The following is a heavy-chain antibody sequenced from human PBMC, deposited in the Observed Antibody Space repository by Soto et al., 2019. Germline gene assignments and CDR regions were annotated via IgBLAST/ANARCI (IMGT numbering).Heavy chain of an antibody. V-gene: IGHV1-69*01. CDR2: IVTLFGTA. CDR1: GGTFSSHS. CDR3: AREVGYGDFSAALLD. D-gene: IGHD4-17*01. J-gene: IGHJ4*02. Sequence: VQLMQSGAEVKQPGSSVKVSCEASGGTFSSHSIKWVRQAPGQGLEWMGCIVTLFGTANYAQNFQGRVTITANQSTSTVYMDLSSLRSDDTAVYYCAREVGYGDFSAALLDWGQGTLVTVSS.